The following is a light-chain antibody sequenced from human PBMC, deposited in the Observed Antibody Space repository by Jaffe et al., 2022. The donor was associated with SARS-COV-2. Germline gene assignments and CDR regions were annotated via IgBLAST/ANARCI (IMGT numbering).Light chain of an antibody. CDR2: KDS. Sequence: SYELTQPSSVSVSPGQTARVTCSGDVLAKKYTRWFQQKPGQAPVLVIYKDSERPSGISNRFSGSTSGTTVTLTISGAHLEDEADYYCSSATDTSVLFGGGTKVTVL. CDR1: VLAKKY. V-gene: IGLV3-27*01. CDR3: SSATDTSVL. J-gene: IGLJ2*01.